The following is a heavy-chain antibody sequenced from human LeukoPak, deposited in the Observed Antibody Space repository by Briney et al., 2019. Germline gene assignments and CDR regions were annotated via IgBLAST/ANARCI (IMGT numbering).Heavy chain of an antibody. Sequence: GGSLRLSCAASGFTFSNYALTWVRQAPGRGLEWVSSISGAGPYYADSVKGRFTISRDNAKNSLYLQMNSLRAEDTAVYYCARVDCSSTSCYEFDYWGQGTLVTVSS. J-gene: IGHJ4*02. D-gene: IGHD2-2*01. CDR3: ARVDCSSTSCYEFDY. V-gene: IGHV3-21*01. CDR2: ISGAGP. CDR1: GFTFSNYA.